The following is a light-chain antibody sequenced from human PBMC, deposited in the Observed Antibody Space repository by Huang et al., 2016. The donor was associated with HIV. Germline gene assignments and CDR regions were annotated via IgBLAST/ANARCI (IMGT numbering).Light chain of an antibody. J-gene: IGKJ5*01. CDR3: QQYNNWPPIT. CDR1: QTVSSN. Sequence: EIVMTQSPVTLSVSPGERATLSCRASQTVSSNLAWYQQKPGQTPRLHIYGASTRATGAPARCSGSGCGDEFTLTISNLQYEDYALYYCQQYNNWPPITFGQGTRLEIK. CDR2: GAS. V-gene: IGKV3-15*01.